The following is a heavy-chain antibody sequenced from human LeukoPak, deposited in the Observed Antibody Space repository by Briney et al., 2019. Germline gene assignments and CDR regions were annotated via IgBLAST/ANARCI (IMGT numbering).Heavy chain of an antibody. D-gene: IGHD1-26*01. V-gene: IGHV4-34*01. CDR2: INHSGST. CDR3: ASLKHAGATTIWYFDL. CDR1: GGSFSSYY. J-gene: IGHJ2*01. Sequence: SETLSLTCAVYGGSFSSYYWSWIRQPPGKGLEWIGEINHSGSTNYNPSLKSRVTISVDTSKNQFSLKLSSVTAADTAVYYCASLKHAGATTIWYFDLWGRGTLVTVSS.